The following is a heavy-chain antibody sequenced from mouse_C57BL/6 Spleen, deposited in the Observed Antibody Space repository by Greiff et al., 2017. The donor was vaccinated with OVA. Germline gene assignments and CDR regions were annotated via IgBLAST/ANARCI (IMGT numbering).Heavy chain of an antibody. CDR2: IHPNSGST. J-gene: IGHJ4*01. V-gene: IGHV1-64*01. D-gene: IGHD1-1*01. CDR1: GYTFTSYW. Sequence: QVHVKQPGAELVKPGASVKLSCKASGYTFTSYWMHWVKQRPGQGLEWIGMIHPNSGSTNYNEKFKSKATLTVDKSSSTAYMQLSSLTSEDSAVYYCANYYYGSSYGAMDYWGQGTSVTVSS. CDR3: ANYYYGSSYGAMDY.